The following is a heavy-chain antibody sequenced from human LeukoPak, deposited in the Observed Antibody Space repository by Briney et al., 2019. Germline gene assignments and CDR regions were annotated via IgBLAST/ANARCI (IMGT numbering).Heavy chain of an antibody. CDR1: GHSFPNDW. CDR3: ARRKGDGYNSPFDY. CDR2: IYPADSDT. Sequence: SGESLKISCKGYGHSFPNDWIGGVRQMPGQGLEWMGIIYPADSDTRYSPSFQGQVTISAVKSINTAYLQWTSLKASDTAMYYCARRKGDGYNSPFDYWVQGTLVTVSS. J-gene: IGHJ4*02. D-gene: IGHD5-24*01. V-gene: IGHV5-51*01.